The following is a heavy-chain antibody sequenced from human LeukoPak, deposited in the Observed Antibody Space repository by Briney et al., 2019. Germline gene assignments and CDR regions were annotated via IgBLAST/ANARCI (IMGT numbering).Heavy chain of an antibody. CDR1: GFTFSSYW. J-gene: IGHJ4*02. V-gene: IGHV3-7*01. D-gene: IGHD6-13*01. CDR3: ARQGYNSYWYLDS. CDR2: IKQDGSEK. Sequence: PGGSLRLSCAASGFTFSSYWMSWVRQAPGKGLEWVANIKQDGSEKYYVDSVKGRFTISRDNAKNSLCLQMNSLRAEDTAVYYCARQGYNSYWYLDSWGQGTLVTVSS.